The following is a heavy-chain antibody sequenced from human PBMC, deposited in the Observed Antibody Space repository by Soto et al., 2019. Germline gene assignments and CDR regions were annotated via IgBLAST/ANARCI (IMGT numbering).Heavy chain of an antibody. Sequence: PGGSLRLSCAASGLTLSNNHINWVRQAPGKGLEWVSFISSTGSTIYYADSVKGRFTISRDSVNNSLYLQMNSLRAEDTGVYFCARGRQYYYMDVWGKGTTVTVSS. V-gene: IGHV3-48*03. CDR1: GLTLSNNH. CDR2: ISSTGSTI. J-gene: IGHJ6*03. CDR3: ARGRQYYYMDV.